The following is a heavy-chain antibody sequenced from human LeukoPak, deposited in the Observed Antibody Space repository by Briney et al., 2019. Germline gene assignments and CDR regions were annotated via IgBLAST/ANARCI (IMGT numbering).Heavy chain of an antibody. CDR3: ARQRGSYSFDY. J-gene: IGHJ4*02. CDR2: IYHSGST. V-gene: IGHV4-38-2*01. D-gene: IGHD1-26*01. Sequence: WXWIXQXPXXGLEWIGSIYHSGSTYYNPSLKSRVTISVDTSKNQFSLKLSSVTAADTAVYYCARQRGSYSFDYWGQGTLVTVSS.